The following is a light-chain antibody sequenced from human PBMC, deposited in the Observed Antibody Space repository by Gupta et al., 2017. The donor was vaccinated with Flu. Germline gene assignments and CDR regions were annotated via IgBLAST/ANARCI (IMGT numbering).Light chain of an antibody. CDR1: SSHIGSNT. V-gene: IGLV1-44*01. J-gene: IGLJ1*01. CDR2: SNN. Sequence: QSVLTQPPSASGTPGQRVTISCSGSSSHIGSNTVNWYQQLPGPAPKLLIYSNNQRPSGVPDRFSGSKSGTSASLAISGLQSEDEADYYCAAGDDSLNGYVFGTGTKVTVL. CDR3: AAGDDSLNGYV.